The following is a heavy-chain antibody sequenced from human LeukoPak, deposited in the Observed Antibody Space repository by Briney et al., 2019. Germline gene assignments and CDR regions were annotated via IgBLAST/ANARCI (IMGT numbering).Heavy chain of an antibody. J-gene: IGHJ4*02. D-gene: IGHD5-18*01. Sequence: SETLSLTCTVSGGSISSSSYYWGWIRQPPGKGLEWIGSIYYSGSTYYNPSLKSRVTISVDTSKNQFSLKLSSVTAADTAVYYCARDFEKIQLCCGFDYWGQGTLVTVSS. CDR2: IYYSGST. V-gene: IGHV4-39*07. CDR1: GGSISSSSYY. CDR3: ARDFEKIQLCCGFDY.